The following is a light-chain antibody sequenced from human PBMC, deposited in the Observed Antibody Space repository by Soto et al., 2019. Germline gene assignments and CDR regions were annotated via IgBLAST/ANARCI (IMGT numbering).Light chain of an antibody. CDR3: QQRSNWPLT. V-gene: IGKV3-11*01. CDR1: QSVSNF. J-gene: IGKJ4*01. Sequence: EFVLTQSPATLSLSPGERAILSCRASQSVSNFLAWYQQKPGQAPRLLIFDVSTRATGVPPRFSGSGSGTDFTLTIIGLEPEDFAIYYCQQRSNWPLTFGGGTKVEIK. CDR2: DVS.